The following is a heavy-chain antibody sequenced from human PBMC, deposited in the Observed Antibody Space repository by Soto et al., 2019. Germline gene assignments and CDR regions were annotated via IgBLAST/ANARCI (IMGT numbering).Heavy chain of an antibody. D-gene: IGHD3-16*02. CDR1: GGSFSNYY. CDR3: ARDSGGLRLGESSLYGEKDSFDV. V-gene: IGHV4-34*01. Sequence: SETLSLTCAVYGGSFSNYYWTWIRQPPGKGLEWIGEVTHSGITNYTPSLKSRVTISIDTSKNQFSLKLSSVTAADTAVYYCARDSGGLRLGESSLYGEKDSFDVWDQGTLVTVS. J-gene: IGHJ3*01. CDR2: VTHSGIT.